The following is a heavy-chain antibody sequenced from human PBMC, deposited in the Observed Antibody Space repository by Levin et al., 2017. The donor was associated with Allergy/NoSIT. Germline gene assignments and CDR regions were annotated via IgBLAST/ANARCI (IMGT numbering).Heavy chain of an antibody. CDR1: GYSFTSYW. D-gene: IGHD1-1*01. J-gene: IGHJ6*03. CDR3: ARRGTRDYYYYVDV. V-gene: IGHV5-51*01. Sequence: PGGSLRLSCPGSGYSFTSYWIGWVRQMPGKGLEWMGIIYPGDSDTRYSPSFQGQVTISADKSISTAYLQWSRLKASDAAIYYCARRGTRDYYYYVDVWGKGNTVTVSS. CDR2: IYPGDSDT.